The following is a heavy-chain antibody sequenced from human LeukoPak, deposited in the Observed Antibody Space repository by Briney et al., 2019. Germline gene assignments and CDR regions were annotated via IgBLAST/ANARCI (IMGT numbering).Heavy chain of an antibody. CDR1: GYTFTGYY. V-gene: IGHV1-2*02. CDR2: INPNSGGT. D-gene: IGHD6-19*01. CDR3: ALYSSGLFDP. Sequence: ASVKVSFKASGYTFTGYYMHWVRQAPGQGLEWMGWINPNSGGTNYAQNFQGRVTMTRDTSISTAYMELSRLRSDDTVVYYCALYSSGLFDPWGQGTLATVSS. J-gene: IGHJ5*02.